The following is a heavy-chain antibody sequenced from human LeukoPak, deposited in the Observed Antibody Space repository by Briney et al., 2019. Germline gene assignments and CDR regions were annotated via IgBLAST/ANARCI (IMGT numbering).Heavy chain of an antibody. Sequence: SETLSLTCTVSGGSISSYYWSWIRQPPGKGLEWIGYIYYSGTTNYNPSLKSRVTISVDTSKTQFSLKLSSVTAADTAVYYCARERVVPAAMNAFDIWGQGTMVTVSS. V-gene: IGHV4-59*12. J-gene: IGHJ3*02. CDR2: IYYSGTT. D-gene: IGHD2-2*01. CDR1: GGSISSYY. CDR3: ARERVVPAAMNAFDI.